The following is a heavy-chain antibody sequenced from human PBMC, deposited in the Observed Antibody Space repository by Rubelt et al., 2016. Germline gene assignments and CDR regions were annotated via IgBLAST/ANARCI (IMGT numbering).Heavy chain of an antibody. CDR1: GFTFSSYG. D-gene: IGHD1-26*01. V-gene: IGHV3-30*18. J-gene: IGHJ3*02. Sequence: QVQLVESGGGVVQPGRSLRLSCAASGFTFSSYGMHWVRQAPGKGLEWVAVISYDGSNKYYADSVKGRFTISRDNSKNRLHLQMNSLRAEDTAVDYCAKDWGATTSDALDIWGQGTMVTVSS. CDR2: ISYDGSNK. CDR3: AKDWGATTSDALDI.